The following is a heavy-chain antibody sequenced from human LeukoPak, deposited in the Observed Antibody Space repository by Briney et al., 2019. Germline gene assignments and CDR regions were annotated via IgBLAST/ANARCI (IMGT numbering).Heavy chain of an antibody. J-gene: IGHJ4*02. V-gene: IGHV1-2*06. Sequence: GSSVKVSCKASGGTFSSYAISWVRQAPGQGLEWMGRINPNSGGTNYAQKFQGRVTMTRDTSISTAYMELSRLRSDDTAVYYCATSLRFLEWLLRFDYWGQGTLVTVSS. CDR2: INPNSGGT. D-gene: IGHD3-3*01. CDR1: GGTFSSYA. CDR3: ATSLRFLEWLLRFDY.